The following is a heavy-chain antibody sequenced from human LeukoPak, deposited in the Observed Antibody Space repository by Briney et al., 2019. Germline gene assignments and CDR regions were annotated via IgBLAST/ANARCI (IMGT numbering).Heavy chain of an antibody. CDR3: ARGQEFDDGVFDS. CDR1: GFSFSSFA. D-gene: IGHD1-1*01. V-gene: IGHV3-23*01. J-gene: IGHJ4*02. CDR2: IRSNGATA. Sequence: GGSLRLSCAASGFSFSSFAMTWVRQATGKGLEWVSSIRSNGATAYNADSVKGRFTISRDNSKNTVYLQMNSLRVEDTAIYYCARGQEFDDGVFDSWGQGTLVTVSS.